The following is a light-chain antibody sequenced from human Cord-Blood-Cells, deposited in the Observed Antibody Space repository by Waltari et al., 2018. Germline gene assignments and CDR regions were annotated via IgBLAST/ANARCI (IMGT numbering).Light chain of an antibody. CDR3: SSYTSSSTYV. V-gene: IGLV2-14*01. Sequence: QSALTQPASVSGSPGQSLTLSCTGPSSDVGGYNSVSWYQQHPGKAPKLMIYEVSNRPSGVSNRFSGSKSGNTASLTISGLQAEDEADYYCSSYTSSSTYVFGTGTKVTVL. J-gene: IGLJ1*01. CDR2: EVS. CDR1: SSDVGGYNS.